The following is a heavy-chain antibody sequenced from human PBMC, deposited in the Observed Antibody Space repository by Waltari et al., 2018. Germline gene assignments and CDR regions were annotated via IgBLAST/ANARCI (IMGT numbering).Heavy chain of an antibody. J-gene: IGHJ3*02. CDR1: GGTFSSYA. Sequence: QVQLVQSGAEVKKPGSSVKVSCKASGGTFSSYAISWVRQAPGQGLEWMGGIIPISGTASDAQKCQGRVTITTDESTSTAYMELRSLRSEDTAVYYCARDGIVGATSGWVAFDIWGQGTMVTVSS. D-gene: IGHD1-26*01. V-gene: IGHV1-69*05. CDR2: IIPISGTA. CDR3: ARDGIVGATSGWVAFDI.